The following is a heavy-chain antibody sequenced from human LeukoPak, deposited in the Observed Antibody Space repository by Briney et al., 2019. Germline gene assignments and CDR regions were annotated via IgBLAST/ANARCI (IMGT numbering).Heavy chain of an antibody. CDR1: GFTFSKYW. Sequence: GGSLRLSCAASGFTFSKYWMLCVRQAPGKGLESVSRINTDGTVTTYADSVKGRFTVSRDNADNTMFRQMNRVRDEDTAVYYCATKQWLAPPPDSWGQGTPVSVSS. V-gene: IGHV3-74*01. J-gene: IGHJ4*02. CDR3: ATKQWLAPPPDS. CDR2: INTDGTVT. D-gene: IGHD6-19*01.